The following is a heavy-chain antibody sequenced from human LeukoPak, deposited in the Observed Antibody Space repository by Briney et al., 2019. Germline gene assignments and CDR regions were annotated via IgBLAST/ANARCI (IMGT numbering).Heavy chain of an antibody. V-gene: IGHV3-23*01. CDR3: AKDRKPVMVRGVMGY. CDR2: ITGSGGST. D-gene: IGHD3-10*01. CDR1: GFTFSNYA. Sequence: GGSLRLSCAASGFTFSNYAMSWVRQAPGRGLEWVSAITGSGGSTYYADSVKGRFTISRDNSKNTLYLQMNSLRAEDTAVYYCAKDRKPVMVRGVMGYWGQGTLVTVSS. J-gene: IGHJ4*02.